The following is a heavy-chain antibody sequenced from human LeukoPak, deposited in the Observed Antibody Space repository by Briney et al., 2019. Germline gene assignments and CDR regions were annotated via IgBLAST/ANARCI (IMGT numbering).Heavy chain of an antibody. V-gene: IGHV3-30*02. CDR2: IRYDGSSK. CDR3: AKDLEFLTPYIDY. Sequence: GGSLRLSCSASGFSFSTYGMHWVRQAPGKGLDWVAFIRYDGSSKYYADSVKGRFTISRDNSKNTLYLQMNSLRAEDTAVYYCAKDLEFLTPYIDYWGQGTLVTVSS. D-gene: IGHD1-1*01. CDR1: GFSFSTYG. J-gene: IGHJ4*02.